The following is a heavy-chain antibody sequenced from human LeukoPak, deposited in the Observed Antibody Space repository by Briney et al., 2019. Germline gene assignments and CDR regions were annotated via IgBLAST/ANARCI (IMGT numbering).Heavy chain of an antibody. V-gene: IGHV3-15*01. Sequence: GGSLRLSCAASGFSFSSYSMSWVRQAPGKGLEWVGRIKSKTDGGTTDYAAPVKGRFTISRDDSKNTLYLQMNSLKTEDTAVYYCTTEPYDCSGGSCRDYWGQGTLVTVSS. CDR1: GFSFSSYS. J-gene: IGHJ4*02. CDR3: TTEPYDCSGGSCRDY. D-gene: IGHD2-15*01. CDR2: IKSKTDGGTT.